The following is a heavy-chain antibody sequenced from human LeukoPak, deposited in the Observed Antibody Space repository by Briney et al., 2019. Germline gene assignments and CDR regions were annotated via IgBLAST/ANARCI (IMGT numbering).Heavy chain of an antibody. CDR2: IYYSGST. Sequence: SETLSLTCAVYGGSFSGYYWSWIRQSPGKGLEWIGYIYYSGSTNYNPSLKSRVTISVDTSKNQFSLKLSSVTAADTAVYYCASSGGSRGYWFDPWGQGTLVTVSS. CDR1: GGSFSGYY. D-gene: IGHD2-15*01. CDR3: ASSGGSRGYWFDP. V-gene: IGHV4-59*08. J-gene: IGHJ5*02.